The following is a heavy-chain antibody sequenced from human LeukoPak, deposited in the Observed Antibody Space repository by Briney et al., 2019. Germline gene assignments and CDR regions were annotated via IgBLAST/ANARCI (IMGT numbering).Heavy chain of an antibody. Sequence: PSETLSLTCAVYGGSFSGYYWSWIRQPPGKGLEWIGEINHSGSTNYNPSLKSRVTISVDTSKNQFSLKLSSMTAADTAVYYCARDAYYDSSGYLYHYYGMDVWGQGTTVTVSS. D-gene: IGHD3-22*01. CDR1: GGSFSGYY. V-gene: IGHV4-34*01. J-gene: IGHJ6*02. CDR3: ARDAYYDSSGYLYHYYGMDV. CDR2: INHSGST.